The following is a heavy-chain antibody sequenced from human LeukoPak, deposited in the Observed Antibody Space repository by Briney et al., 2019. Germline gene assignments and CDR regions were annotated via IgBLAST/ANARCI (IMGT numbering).Heavy chain of an antibody. Sequence: SETLSLTCTVSGGSISSYYWSWIRQPPGKGLEWCGYIYYSGSTNYNPSLKSRVTISVDTSKNQFSLKLSSVTAADTAVYYCARHNDYGDYPNYWGQGTLVTVSS. J-gene: IGHJ4*02. V-gene: IGHV4-59*08. D-gene: IGHD4-17*01. CDR2: IYYSGST. CDR3: ARHNDYGDYPNY. CDR1: GGSISSYY.